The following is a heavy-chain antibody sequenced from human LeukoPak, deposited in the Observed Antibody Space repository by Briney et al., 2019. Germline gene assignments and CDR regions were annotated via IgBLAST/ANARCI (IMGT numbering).Heavy chain of an antibody. V-gene: IGHV3-23*01. J-gene: IGHJ4*02. Sequence: GGSLRLSCAASGFTFSSYARSWVRQAPGKGLEWVSGIGATGVSTFYGDSVKGRFTMSRDNSKNTLYLRMDSLRAEDTAVYYCAKDQGGYSAYGHLDYWGQGTLVTVSS. D-gene: IGHD5-12*01. CDR3: AKDQGGYSAYGHLDY. CDR1: GFTFSSYA. CDR2: IGATGVST.